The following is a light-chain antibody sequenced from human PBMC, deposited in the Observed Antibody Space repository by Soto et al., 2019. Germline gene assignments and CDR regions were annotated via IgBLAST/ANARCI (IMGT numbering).Light chain of an antibody. CDR1: QSVSSN. Sequence: EIVMTQSPATLSVSPGERATLSCRASQSVSSNLAWYQQKPGLGPKLLIYGASTRATGIPARFSSSGSETEFTPTISSLQSEDFAVYYCQQYINWPPWTFGQGTRVDI. V-gene: IGKV3-15*01. CDR3: QQYINWPPWT. CDR2: GAS. J-gene: IGKJ1*01.